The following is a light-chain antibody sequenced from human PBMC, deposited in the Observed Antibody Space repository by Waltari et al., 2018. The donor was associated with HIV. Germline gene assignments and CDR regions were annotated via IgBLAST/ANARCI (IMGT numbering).Light chain of an antibody. V-gene: IGLV1-44*01. CDR2: NDN. CDR3: AAWDVTLHGWV. J-gene: IGLJ3*02. Sequence: QSVLTQSPSASGTPGQRVTISCSGSRSNIGINTLNWFQQRPGTAPKLPRFNDNERPSGVPDRFSGSKSGTSASLAISGLQSEDEANYYCAAWDVTLHGWVFGGGTKVTVL. CDR1: RSNIGINT.